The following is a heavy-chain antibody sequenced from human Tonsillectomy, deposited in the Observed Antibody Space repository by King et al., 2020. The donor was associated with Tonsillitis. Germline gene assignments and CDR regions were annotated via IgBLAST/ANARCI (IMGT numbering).Heavy chain of an antibody. V-gene: IGHV3-30*18. CDR1: GFTFSSYG. CDR3: AKGGRSWPDYYNGLDV. CDR2: ISYTGRSK. Sequence: VQLVESGGGVVQPGRSLRLSCAASGFTFSSYGMHWVRQAPGKGLEWVAVISYTGRSKYYADSVKGRFTISRDNSKNTMYLQMDSLRAEDTAMYYCAKGGRSWPDYYNGLDVWGQGTTVTVSS. J-gene: IGHJ6*02. D-gene: IGHD6-13*01.